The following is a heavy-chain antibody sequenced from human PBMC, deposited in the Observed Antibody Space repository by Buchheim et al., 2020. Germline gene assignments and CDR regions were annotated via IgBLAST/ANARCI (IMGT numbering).Heavy chain of an antibody. CDR2: ISGYGDNT. CDR3: AKDRPTSGASEY. CDR1: GFSFRSYS. D-gene: IGHD1-26*01. V-gene: IGHV3-23*01. Sequence: EVQLLESGGGLGQPGGSLRLSCEASGFSFRSYSMSWVRQAPGKGLEWISGISGYGDNTPLADSVKGRFTISSSNSKNTLYLQMNNLRADDTALYYCAKDRPTSGASEYWGQGTL. J-gene: IGHJ4*02.